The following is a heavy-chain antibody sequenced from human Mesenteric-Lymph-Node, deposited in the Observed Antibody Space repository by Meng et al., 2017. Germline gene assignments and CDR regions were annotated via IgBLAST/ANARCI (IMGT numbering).Heavy chain of an antibody. Sequence: ASVKVSCKASGYTFTGYYMHWVRQAPGQGLEWVGVIYSSGVTTAFAQKFHGRLTITRDTSTSTVYMELSFLRSEDTAVYYCARDNDSSAYLQLDYWGQGTLVTVSS. D-gene: IGHD3-22*01. CDR1: GYTFTGYY. J-gene: IGHJ4*02. CDR3: ARDNDSSAYLQLDY. CDR2: IYSSGVTT. V-gene: IGHV1-46*01.